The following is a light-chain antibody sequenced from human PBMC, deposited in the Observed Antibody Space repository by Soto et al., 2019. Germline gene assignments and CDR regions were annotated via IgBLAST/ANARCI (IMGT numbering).Light chain of an antibody. Sequence: EIVLTQSPGTLSLSPGERATLSCRATQSVSSSYLVWYQQKPGQAPRLLIYGASSRATGIPDRFSGNGSGTDFTLTISRLEPEDFAVYYCQQYDSSSWTFGQGTKVEIK. J-gene: IGKJ1*01. CDR3: QQYDSSSWT. CDR1: QSVSSSY. V-gene: IGKV3-20*01. CDR2: GAS.